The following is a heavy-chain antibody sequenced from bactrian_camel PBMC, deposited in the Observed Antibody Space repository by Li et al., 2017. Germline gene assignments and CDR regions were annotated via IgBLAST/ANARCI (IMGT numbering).Heavy chain of an antibody. J-gene: IGHJ6*01. CDR2: INSGGGST. Sequence: VQLVESGGGLVQPGGSLRLSCAASGFTFSSYDMSWVRQAPGKGLEWVSTINSGGGSTYYADSVKGRFTISQDKANNSLYLQLTGLKPEDTAMYYCAARPSGSWYCSMPMLGATDFRYWGQGTQVTVS. D-gene: IGHD1*01. CDR3: AARPSGSWYCSMPMLGATDFRY. V-gene: IGHV3S40*01. CDR1: GFTFSSYD.